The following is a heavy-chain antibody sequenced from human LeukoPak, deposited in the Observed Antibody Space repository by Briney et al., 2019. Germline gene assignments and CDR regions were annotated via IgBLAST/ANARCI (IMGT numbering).Heavy chain of an antibody. D-gene: IGHD2-2*01. Sequence: AGTLSLTCAVYGGSFSGYYWRWVRQPPGTGLESRGECNHSGSANYHPSLESRVTISVDTSKNQFSPKLSSVTAADTAVYYRARVVRGNIVVVPAAIVSYYYMDVWGKGTTVTVSS. CDR3: ARVVRGNIVVVPAAIVSYYYMDV. CDR1: GGSFSGYY. V-gene: IGHV4-34*01. CDR2: CNHSGSA. J-gene: IGHJ6*03.